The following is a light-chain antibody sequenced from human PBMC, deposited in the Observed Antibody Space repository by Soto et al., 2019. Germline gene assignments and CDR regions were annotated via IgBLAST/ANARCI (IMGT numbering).Light chain of an antibody. CDR1: QSLVYSDGNTY. Sequence: VLTQPPLSSPVTLGQPASISCRSSQSLVYSDGNTYLSWLQQRPGQPPRLLIYQVSNRFSGVPHRFRWSGAQTDFTLKISTVEAEDVGVYSYINFSGFPRAFGEGTKV. V-gene: IGKV2-24*01. CDR2: QVS. CDR3: INFSGFPRA. J-gene: IGKJ1*01.